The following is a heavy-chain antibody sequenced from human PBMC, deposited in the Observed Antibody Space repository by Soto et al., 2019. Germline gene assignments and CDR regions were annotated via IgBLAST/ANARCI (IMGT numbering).Heavy chain of an antibody. Sequence: PGGSLRLSCAASGFTFSSYEMNWVRQAPGKGLERVSYISSSGSTIYYADSVKGRFTISRDNAKNSLYLQMNSLRAEDTAVYYCARGGGSSSFGYYGMDVWGQGTTVTVSS. CDR1: GFTFSSYE. J-gene: IGHJ6*02. D-gene: IGHD6-6*01. V-gene: IGHV3-48*03. CDR3: ARGGGSSSFGYYGMDV. CDR2: ISSSGSTI.